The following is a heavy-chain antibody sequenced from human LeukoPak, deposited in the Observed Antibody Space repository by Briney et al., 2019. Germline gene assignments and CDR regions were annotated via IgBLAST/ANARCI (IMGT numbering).Heavy chain of an antibody. D-gene: IGHD3-10*01. CDR3: ARSRQASGLLSS. Sequence: SQTLSLTCTVSGGAIASGGYSWNWIRQSPGKGLEWIGCIYDRGPAYYNPSLKSRFTISVDRPKNQFFLNVTSLTAADTAVYYCARSRQASGLLSSWGQGTPVVVSS. CDR1: GGAIASGGYS. J-gene: IGHJ5*02. V-gene: IGHV4-30-2*06. CDR2: IYDRGPA.